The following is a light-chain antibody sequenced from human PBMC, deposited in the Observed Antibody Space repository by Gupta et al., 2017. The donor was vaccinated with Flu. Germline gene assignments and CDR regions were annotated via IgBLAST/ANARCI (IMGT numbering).Light chain of an antibody. CDR3: GTRDSTLSAS. CDR2: EDN. Sequence: QSVLTQPPSVSAAPGQKVTISCSGSSSNIGSHYVSWYQQAPGTAPKLLIYEDNKRPSGIPDRFSASKSGTSATLDITGLQTGDEADYYCGTRDSTLSASLGTGTKVTVL. V-gene: IGLV1-51*01. CDR1: SSNIGSHY. J-gene: IGLJ1*01.